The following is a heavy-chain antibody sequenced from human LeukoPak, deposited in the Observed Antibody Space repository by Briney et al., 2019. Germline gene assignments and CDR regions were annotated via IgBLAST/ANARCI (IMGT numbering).Heavy chain of an antibody. CDR1: GGSISSGSYY. V-gene: IGHV4-61*02. Sequence: PSETLSLTCTVSGGSISSGSYYWSWIRQPAGKGLEWIGRIFTTGTTNYNPSLKSRVTISIDTSKNQFSLRLSSVTAADTAVYYCARLSGRDYYFDYWGQGTLVTVSS. D-gene: IGHD3-3*02. CDR3: ARLSGRDYYFDY. CDR2: IFTTGTT. J-gene: IGHJ4*02.